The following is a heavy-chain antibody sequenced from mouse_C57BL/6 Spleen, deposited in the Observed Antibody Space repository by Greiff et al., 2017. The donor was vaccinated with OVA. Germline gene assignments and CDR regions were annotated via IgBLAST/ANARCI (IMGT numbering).Heavy chain of an antibody. V-gene: IGHV2-2*01. Sequence: VKLQQSGPGLVQPSQSLSITCTVSGFSLTSYGVHWVRQSPGKGLEWLGVIWSGGSTDYNAAFISRLSISKDNSKSQVFFKMNSLQADDTAIYYCANGNSDWYFDVWGTGTTVTVSS. CDR3: ANGNSDWYFDV. CDR1: GFSLTSYG. J-gene: IGHJ1*03. CDR2: IWSGGST. D-gene: IGHD2-1*01.